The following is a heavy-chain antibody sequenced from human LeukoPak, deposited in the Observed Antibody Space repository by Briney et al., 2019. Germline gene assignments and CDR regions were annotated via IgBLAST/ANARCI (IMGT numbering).Heavy chain of an antibody. CDR3: AKGGASSPYTYIDV. V-gene: IGHV3-23*01. J-gene: IGHJ6*04. D-gene: IGHD6-6*01. CDR1: GFTFSNHA. Sequence: GGSLRLSCAASGFTFSNHAMSWVREAPGKGLEWVSVIGDSGGSTYYADSVKGRFTISRDNSKNTLYLQMNSLRADDTAVYHCAKGGASSPYTYIDVWGKGTTVIVSS. CDR2: IGDSGGST.